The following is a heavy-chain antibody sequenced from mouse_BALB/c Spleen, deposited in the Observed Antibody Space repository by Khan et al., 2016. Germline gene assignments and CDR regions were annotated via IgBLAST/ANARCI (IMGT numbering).Heavy chain of an antibody. CDR1: GFNIKDTY. CDR3: AWAYYDYWFAY. Sequence: VQLKESGAELVKPGASVKLSCTASGFNIKDTYMHWVKQRPEQGLEWIGKIDPANGNTKYDPNFQGKATITADTSSNTAYLQLSSLTSEDTAVYYCAWAYYDYWFAYWGQGTLVTVSA. V-gene: IGHV14-3*02. J-gene: IGHJ3*01. CDR2: IDPANGNT. D-gene: IGHD2-4*01.